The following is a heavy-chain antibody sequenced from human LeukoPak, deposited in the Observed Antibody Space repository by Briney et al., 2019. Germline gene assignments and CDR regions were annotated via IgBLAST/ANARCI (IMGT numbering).Heavy chain of an antibody. CDR1: GYTFTGYY. J-gene: IGHJ3*02. CDR2: MNPNSGNT. D-gene: IGHD3-10*01. CDR3: AREDTMVRGVKNAFDI. V-gene: IGHV1-8*02. Sequence: GASVKVSCKASGYTFTGYYMHWVRQAPGQGLEWMGWMNPNSGNTGYAQKFQGRVTMTRNTSISTAYMELSSLRSEDTAVYYCAREDTMVRGVKNAFDIWGQGTMVTVSS.